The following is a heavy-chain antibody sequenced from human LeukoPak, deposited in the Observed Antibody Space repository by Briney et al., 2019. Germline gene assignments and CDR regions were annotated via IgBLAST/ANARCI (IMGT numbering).Heavy chain of an antibody. J-gene: IGHJ2*01. Sequence: GASVKVSCTASGYTFTGYYMHWVRQAPGQGLEWMGWISPYNGDTKYGQRFQGRVTMTTYTPTTTAYMELRSLRFDDTAVYYCARVGLGIGWYADLWGRGTLVTVLS. CDR3: ARVGLGIGWYADL. CDR1: GYTFTGYY. CDR2: ISPYNGDT. V-gene: IGHV1-18*04. D-gene: IGHD7-27*01.